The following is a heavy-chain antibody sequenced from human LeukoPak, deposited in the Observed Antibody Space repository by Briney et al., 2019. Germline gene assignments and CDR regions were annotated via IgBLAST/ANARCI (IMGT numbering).Heavy chain of an antibody. CDR3: AKNRDSSSWYIDY. CDR2: ISGGGGGT. V-gene: IGHV3-23*01. J-gene: IGHJ4*02. Sequence: GSLRLSCAASGFIFSNYAMSWVRQAPGKGLEWVSAISGGGGGTYNADSVKGRFTISRDNSKNTLYLQMNSLRAEDTAIYYCAKNRDSSSWYIDYWGQGTLVTVSS. D-gene: IGHD6-13*01. CDR1: GFIFSNYA.